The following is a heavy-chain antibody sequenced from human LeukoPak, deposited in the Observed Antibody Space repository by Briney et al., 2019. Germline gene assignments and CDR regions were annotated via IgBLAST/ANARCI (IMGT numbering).Heavy chain of an antibody. CDR2: IYHSGGT. CDR1: GYSISSGYY. J-gene: IGHJ4*02. CDR3: ARLTDDSSYY. V-gene: IGHV4-38-2*01. Sequence: SETLSLTCAVSGYSISSGYYWGWIRQPPGKGLEWIGSIYHSGGTYYNPSLKSRVTISVDTSKNQFSLKLSSVTAADTAVYYCARLTDDSSYYWGQGTLVTVSS. D-gene: IGHD3-22*01.